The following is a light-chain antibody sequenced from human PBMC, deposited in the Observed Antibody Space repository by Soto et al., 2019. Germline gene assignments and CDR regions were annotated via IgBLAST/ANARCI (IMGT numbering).Light chain of an antibody. J-gene: IGLJ1*01. V-gene: IGLV2-14*01. Sequence: QSVLTQPASVSGSPGQSITISCTGTSSDVGGYNYVSWYQQHPGTAPKLMIYDVSNRPSGVSNRFSGSKSGNTASLTISGLQAEDEADYYCSSYTSSITLYVFGTGSKVTVL. CDR2: DVS. CDR1: SSDVGGYNY. CDR3: SSYTSSITLYV.